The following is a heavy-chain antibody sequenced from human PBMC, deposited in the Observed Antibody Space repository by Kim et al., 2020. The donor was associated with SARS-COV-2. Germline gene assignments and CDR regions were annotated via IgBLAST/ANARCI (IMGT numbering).Heavy chain of an antibody. Sequence: ASVKVSCKASGYTFTSYAMHWVRQAPGQRLEWMGWINAGNGNTKYSQKFQGRVTITRDTSASTAYMELSSLRSEDTAVYYCARWERVYCSSTSCYFTYYYYGMDVWGQGTTVTVSS. D-gene: IGHD2-2*01. J-gene: IGHJ6*02. CDR3: ARWERVYCSSTSCYFTYYYYGMDV. CDR1: GYTFTSYA. V-gene: IGHV1-3*01. CDR2: INAGNGNT.